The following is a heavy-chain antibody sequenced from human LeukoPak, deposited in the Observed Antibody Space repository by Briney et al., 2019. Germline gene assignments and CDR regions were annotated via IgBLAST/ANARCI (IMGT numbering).Heavy chain of an antibody. J-gene: IGHJ4*02. CDR2: IYHSGST. V-gene: IGHV4-30-2*02. D-gene: IGHD6-19*01. CDR1: GGSISGGGYS. CDR3: AGYYSSGWPEGFDY. Sequence: SQTLSLTCAVSGGSISGGGYSWSWIRQPPGKGLEWIGYIYHSGSTYYNPSLKSRVTISVDTSKNQFSLKLSSVTAADTAVYYCAGYYSSGWPEGFDYWGQGTLVTVSS.